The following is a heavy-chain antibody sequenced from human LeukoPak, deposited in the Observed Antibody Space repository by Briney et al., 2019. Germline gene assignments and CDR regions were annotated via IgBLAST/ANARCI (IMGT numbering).Heavy chain of an antibody. D-gene: IGHD2-2*01. V-gene: IGHV3-73*01. Sequence: GGSLKLSCAASGVSISGFDIHWVRQAPGKGLEWVARIKTKAESDATAYAASVKGRFTLSRDDSKNTVSLQMNSLKTEDTAVYYCARRDCSSFKCYSFDYWGQGTLVTVSS. CDR3: ARRDCSSFKCYSFDY. CDR1: GVSISGFD. J-gene: IGHJ4*02. CDR2: IKTKAESDAT.